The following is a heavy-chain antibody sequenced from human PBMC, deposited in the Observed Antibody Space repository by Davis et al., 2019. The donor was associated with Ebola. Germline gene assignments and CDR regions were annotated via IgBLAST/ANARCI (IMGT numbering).Heavy chain of an antibody. CDR3: ARDVLLWFGELFLDY. V-gene: IGHV1-18*01. D-gene: IGHD3-10*01. CDR1: GYTFTSYG. J-gene: IGHJ4*02. CDR2: ISAYNGNT. Sequence: ASSVTVSCKASGYTFTSYGISWVRQAPGQGLEWMGWISAYNGNTNYAQKLQGRVTMTTDTSTSTAYMELRSLRSDDTAVYYCARDVLLWFGELFLDYWGQGTLVTVTS.